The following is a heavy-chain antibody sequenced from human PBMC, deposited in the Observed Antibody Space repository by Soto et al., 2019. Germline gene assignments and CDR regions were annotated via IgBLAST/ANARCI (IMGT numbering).Heavy chain of an antibody. Sequence: GGSLRLSCAASGFTFDDYTMHWVRQAPGKGLEWVSLISWDGGSTYYADSVKGRFTISRDNSKNSLYLQMNSLRTEDTALYYCAKDILPQTGENDYWGQGTLVTVSS. CDR1: GFTFDDYT. J-gene: IGHJ4*02. CDR3: AKDILPQTGENDY. D-gene: IGHD7-27*01. V-gene: IGHV3-43*01. CDR2: ISWDGGST.